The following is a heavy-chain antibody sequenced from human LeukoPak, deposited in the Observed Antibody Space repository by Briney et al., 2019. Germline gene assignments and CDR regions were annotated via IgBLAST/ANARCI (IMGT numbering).Heavy chain of an antibody. Sequence: ASVTVSCKASGGSFSNYAISWLRRAPGQGLEWMGGITPLFGTSKYAQKFQGRVTITADESTSTAYMELSSLRSEDTAVYYCARLGFEVRENILSWFDHWGQGTQVTVSS. J-gene: IGHJ5*02. CDR2: ITPLFGTS. D-gene: IGHD3-10*01. CDR1: GGSFSNYA. CDR3: ARLGFEVRENILSWFDH. V-gene: IGHV1-69*01.